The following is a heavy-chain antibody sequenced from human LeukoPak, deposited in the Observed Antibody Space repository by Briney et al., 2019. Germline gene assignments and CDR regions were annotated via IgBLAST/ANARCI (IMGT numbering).Heavy chain of an antibody. Sequence: ASVKVSCKASGYTFTSYYMHWVRQAPGQGLEWMGWINTKTGRPTYAQGFTGRFVFSLDTSVSAAYLQISSLKAEDTAVYYCVRDRPHHYDSSAFLYWGQGTLVTVSS. CDR3: VRDRPHHYDSSAFLY. CDR1: GYTFTSYY. V-gene: IGHV7-4-1*02. J-gene: IGHJ4*02. CDR2: INTKTGRP. D-gene: IGHD3-22*01.